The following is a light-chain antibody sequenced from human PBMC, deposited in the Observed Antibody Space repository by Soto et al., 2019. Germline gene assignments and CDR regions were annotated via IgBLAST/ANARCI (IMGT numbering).Light chain of an antibody. CDR3: HQYNNLWT. CDR2: GAS. V-gene: IGKV3D-15*02. Sequence: EIVLIQSPATLSLSPGERATLSCRASQSVGSYLAWYQQKPGQAPRLLIYGASNRATGIPDRFSGSGSGTDFTLTISSLQSEDFGVYYCHQYNNLWTFGQGTKVDIK. CDR1: QSVGSY. J-gene: IGKJ1*01.